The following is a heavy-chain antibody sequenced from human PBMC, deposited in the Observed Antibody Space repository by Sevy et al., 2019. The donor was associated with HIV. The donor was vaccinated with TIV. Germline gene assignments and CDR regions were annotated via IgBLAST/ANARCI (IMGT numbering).Heavy chain of an antibody. CDR1: TFTFGHYA. D-gene: IGHD3-16*01. J-gene: IGHJ4*02. CDR3: ARDWGTRPTAILYYFDF. Sequence: GGYLRLSCAASTFTFGHYAMHWVRQAPGKGLQWVAGISYEGSNEYYTDSVKGRFTISRDNSKNTLNLEMNNLRVEDTALYYCARDWGTRPTAILYYFDFWGQGIPVTVSS. V-gene: IGHV3-30*04. CDR2: ISYEGSNE.